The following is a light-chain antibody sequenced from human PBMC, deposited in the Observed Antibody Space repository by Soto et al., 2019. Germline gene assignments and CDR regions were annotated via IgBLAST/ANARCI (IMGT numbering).Light chain of an antibody. V-gene: IGKV3-20*01. Sequence: EIVLTQSPXTLSLSLGERATLSCRASQSVSSSYLAWYQHKPGQAPRLLIYGASNRATGIPDRFSGSGSGTDFTLTISRLEPEDLAVYYCQRYGSSPRFTFGPGTKVDXK. CDR2: GAS. CDR3: QRYGSSPRFT. J-gene: IGKJ3*01. CDR1: QSVSSSY.